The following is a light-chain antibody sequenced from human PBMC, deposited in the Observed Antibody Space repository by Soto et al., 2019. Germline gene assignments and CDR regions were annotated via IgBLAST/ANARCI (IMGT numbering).Light chain of an antibody. Sequence: QSVLTQPASVSGSPGQSITLSCTGTSSDVGGYNYVSWYQRHPGKAPKLMIYEVSNRPSGVSNRFSGSKSGNTASLTISGLQAEDEADYYCSSYASSTSYVFGDGTKVTVL. CDR2: EVS. CDR1: SSDVGGYNY. J-gene: IGLJ1*01. CDR3: SSYASSTSYV. V-gene: IGLV2-14*01.